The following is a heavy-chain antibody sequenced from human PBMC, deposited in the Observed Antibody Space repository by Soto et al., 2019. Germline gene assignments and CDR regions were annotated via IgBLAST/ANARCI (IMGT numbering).Heavy chain of an antibody. CDR1: GGSISSGGYY. V-gene: IGHV4-31*01. CDR2: IYYSGST. Sequence: QVQLQESGPGLVKPSQTLSLTCTVSGGSISSGGYYWTWNRQHPGKGLEWIGYIYYSGSTYYNPSLKIPVTISVDKSNTQFSLKLSSVTAADTAVYYCARRVFPWGQGTLVTVSS. J-gene: IGHJ5*02. CDR3: ARRVFP.